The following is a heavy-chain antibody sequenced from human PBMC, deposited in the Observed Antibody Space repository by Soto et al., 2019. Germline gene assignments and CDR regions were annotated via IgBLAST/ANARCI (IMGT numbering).Heavy chain of an antibody. V-gene: IGHV1-18*01. D-gene: IGHD5-18*01. CDR1: GYTFTSYG. Sequence: QVQLVQSGAEVKKPGASVKVSCKASGYTFTSYGISWVRQAPGQGLEWMGWIRAYNGNTNYAQKLQGRVTMTTDTFTSTAYMELRSLRSDDTAVYHCAREGPTWIQLWSGRGYYYGMDVWGQGTTVTVSS. CDR3: AREGPTWIQLWSGRGYYYGMDV. CDR2: IRAYNGNT. J-gene: IGHJ6*02.